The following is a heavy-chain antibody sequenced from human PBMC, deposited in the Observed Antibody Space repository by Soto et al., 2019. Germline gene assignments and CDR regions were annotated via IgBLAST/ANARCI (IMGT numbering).Heavy chain of an antibody. V-gene: IGHV4-30-2*01. J-gene: IGHJ4*02. CDR2: IYHSGNT. CDR3: AREETGTLDY. D-gene: IGHD1-7*01. CDR1: GGSIGSVGYS. Sequence: SETLSLTCAVAGGSIGSVGYSWTWIRQPPGKGLEWLGNIYHSGNTYYNPSLKSRVTISVDRSRNQFSLNLNSVTAADTAVYYCAREETGTLDYWGQGALVTVSS.